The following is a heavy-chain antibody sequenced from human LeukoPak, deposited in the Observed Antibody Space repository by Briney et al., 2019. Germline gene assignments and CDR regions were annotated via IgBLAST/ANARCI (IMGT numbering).Heavy chain of an antibody. V-gene: IGHV3-21*01. CDR2: ISSSSSYI. D-gene: IGHD3-16*01. CDR1: GFTFSSYS. CDR3: AKFGRTTSPVN. Sequence: PGGSLRLSCAASGFTFSSYSMNWVRQAPGKGLEWVSSISSSSSYIYYADSVKGRFTISRDNAKNSLYLQMDSLRAEDTAVYYCAKFGRTTSPVNWGQGTLVTVSS. J-gene: IGHJ4*02.